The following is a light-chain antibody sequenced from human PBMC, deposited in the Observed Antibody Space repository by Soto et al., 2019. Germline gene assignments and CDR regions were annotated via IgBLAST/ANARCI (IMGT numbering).Light chain of an antibody. J-gene: IGLJ1*01. CDR1: SSDVGGYNY. Sequence: QSVLTQPDSVSGSPGQSITISCTGTSSDVGGYNYVSWYQQHPGKAPKLMIYEVSNRPSGDSNRFSGSKSGNTASLTISGLQAEDDADYYCSSYTSSSTLVFGTGTKVTVL. CDR3: SSYTSSSTLV. V-gene: IGLV2-14*01. CDR2: EVS.